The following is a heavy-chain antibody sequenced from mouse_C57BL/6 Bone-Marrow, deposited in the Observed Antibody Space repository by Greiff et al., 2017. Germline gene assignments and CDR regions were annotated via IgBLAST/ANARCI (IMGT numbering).Heavy chain of an antibody. V-gene: IGHV1-42*01. CDR3: ARDGYYSHFDY. D-gene: IGHD2-3*01. J-gene: IGHJ2*01. Sequence: EVQVVESGPELVKPGASVKISCKASGYSFTGYYMNWVKQSPEKSLEWIGEINPSTGGTTYNQKFKAKATLTVDKSSSTAYMQLKSLTSEDSAVYYCARDGYYSHFDYWGQGTTLTVSS. CDR1: GYSFTGYY. CDR2: INPSTGGT.